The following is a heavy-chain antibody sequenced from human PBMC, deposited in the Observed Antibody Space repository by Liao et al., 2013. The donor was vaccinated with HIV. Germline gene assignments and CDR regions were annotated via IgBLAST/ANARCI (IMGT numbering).Heavy chain of an antibody. V-gene: IGHV4-4*07. CDR3: ARDSWGSYSNRVADYYYYMDV. Sequence: QVQLQESGPGLVKPSETLSLTCTVSGGSISNYYWSWIRQPAGKGLEWIGRIYTSGSTNYNPSLKSRVTMSVDTSKKQFSLGLTSVTAADTAVYYCARDSWGSYSNRVADYYYYMDVWGKGTTVTVSS. D-gene: IGHD4-11*01. CDR1: GGSISNYY. J-gene: IGHJ6*03. CDR2: IYTSGST.